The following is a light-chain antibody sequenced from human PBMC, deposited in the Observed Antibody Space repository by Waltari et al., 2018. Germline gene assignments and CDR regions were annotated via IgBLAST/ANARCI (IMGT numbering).Light chain of an antibody. CDR1: QSVSKY. Sequence: EIVLTQSPGTLSLSPGERATISCRSSQSVSKYLAWYQQRPGQAPRPPIYYASIRATGIPDRFSGSGSGTDFSLTISRLEPEDFAVYYCQKYVNLPATFGQGTKVEIK. CDR2: YAS. CDR3: QKYVNLPAT. J-gene: IGKJ1*01. V-gene: IGKV3-20*01.